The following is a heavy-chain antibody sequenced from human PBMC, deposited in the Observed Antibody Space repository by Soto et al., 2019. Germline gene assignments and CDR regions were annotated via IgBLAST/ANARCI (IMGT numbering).Heavy chain of an antibody. D-gene: IGHD6-25*01. J-gene: IGHJ4*02. Sequence: EVQLVESGGGLVKPGGSLRLSCAASGFTFSSHSMNWVRQAPGKGLEWVSSISSSSRYIYYADSVKGRITISRENAKKLVNLRMTSLRAEDTAVYYCARLDRGSLDYWGRGTLVTVSS. CDR3: ARLDRGSLDY. CDR1: GFTFSSHS. CDR2: ISSSSRYI. V-gene: IGHV3-21*01.